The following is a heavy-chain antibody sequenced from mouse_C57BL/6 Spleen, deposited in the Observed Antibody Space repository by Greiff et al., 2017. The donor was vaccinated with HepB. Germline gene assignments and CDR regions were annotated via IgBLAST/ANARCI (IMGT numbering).Heavy chain of an antibody. CDR1: GYAFSSSW. J-gene: IGHJ2*01. CDR3: ASDYYGSRILDY. V-gene: IGHV1-82*01. CDR2: IYPGDGDT. D-gene: IGHD1-1*01. Sequence: VKLMESGPELVKPGASVKISCKASGYAFSSSWMNWVKQRPGKGLEWIGRIYPGDGDTNYNGKFKGKATLTADKSSSTAYMQLSSLTSEDSAVYFWASDYYGSRILDYWGQGTTLTVSS.